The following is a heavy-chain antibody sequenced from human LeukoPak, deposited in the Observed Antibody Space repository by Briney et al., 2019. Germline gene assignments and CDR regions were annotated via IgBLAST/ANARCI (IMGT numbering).Heavy chain of an antibody. CDR2: IRYDAINK. J-gene: IGHJ4*02. D-gene: IGHD5-12*01. V-gene: IGHV3-30*02. Sequence: SLRPSWPPYGLSPSNQGMQCVRQAPGEGLEWVGCIRYDAINKYYVESARGRFPNSRDNSKNTLYREMNSLRAEDTAVYYCAKDIATMRWLRPDPSCAYWGEGTLATVSS. CDR3: AKDIATMRWLRPDPSCAY. CDR1: GLSPSNQG.